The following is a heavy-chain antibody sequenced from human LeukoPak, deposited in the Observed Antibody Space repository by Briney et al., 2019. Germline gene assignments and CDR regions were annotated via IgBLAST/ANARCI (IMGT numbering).Heavy chain of an antibody. J-gene: IGHJ6*02. CDR3: ARHSANQIQLWLRGGYYYGMDV. D-gene: IGHD5-18*01. V-gene: IGHV1-69*13. Sequence: SVNVSCKASGGTFSSYAISWVRQAPGQGLEWMGGIIPIFGTANYAQKFRGRVTITADESTSTAYMELSSLRSEDTAVYYCARHSANQIQLWLRGGYYYGMDVWGQGTTVTVSS. CDR1: GGTFSSYA. CDR2: IIPIFGTA.